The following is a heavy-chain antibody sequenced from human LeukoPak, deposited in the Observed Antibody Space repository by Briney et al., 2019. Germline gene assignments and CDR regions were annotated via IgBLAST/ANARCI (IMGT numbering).Heavy chain of an antibody. D-gene: IGHD2-21*02. CDR2: ISGTGDLT. V-gene: IGHV3-23*01. J-gene: IGHJ4*02. CDR3: AKDPNLYCGGDCYFDY. Sequence: PGGSLRLSCAASGFTFSTYAMSWVRQAPGKGPEWVSAISGTGDLTNYADSVKGRFTISRDNSKNTLYLQMNSLRAEDTAVYYCAKDPNLYCGGDCYFDYWGQGTLVTVSS. CDR1: GFTFSTYA.